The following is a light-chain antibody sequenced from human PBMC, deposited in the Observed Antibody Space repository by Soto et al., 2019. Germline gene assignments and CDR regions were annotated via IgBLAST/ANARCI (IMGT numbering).Light chain of an antibody. Sequence: QSVLTQPPSVSEAPRQRVTISCSGGSSNIGNNAVSWYQQLPGKAPKLLIYYDDLLPSGVSDRFSGSKSGTSASLAISGLQSEDEADYYWAAWDDSLNGEIFGGGTKLTVL. CDR2: YDD. V-gene: IGLV1-36*01. CDR1: SSNIGNNA. CDR3: AAWDDSLNGEI. J-gene: IGLJ2*01.